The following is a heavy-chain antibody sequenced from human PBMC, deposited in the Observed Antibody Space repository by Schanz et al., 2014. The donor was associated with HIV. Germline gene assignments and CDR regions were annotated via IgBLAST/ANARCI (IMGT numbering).Heavy chain of an antibody. CDR1: GYTFSMSG. D-gene: IGHD5-12*01. CDR3: TRSRYELHWLDL. CDR2: TKPNSGET. J-gene: IGHJ5*02. Sequence: QGHLVQSGAEMMKPGDSVKVSCKTSGYTFSMSGISWVRQAPGQGLEWMGKTKPNSGETKCARKFQGRVTMTRDTSINTAYMELRRLTYDDTAVYYCTRSRYELHWLDLWGQGTLVTVSS. V-gene: IGHV1-2*02.